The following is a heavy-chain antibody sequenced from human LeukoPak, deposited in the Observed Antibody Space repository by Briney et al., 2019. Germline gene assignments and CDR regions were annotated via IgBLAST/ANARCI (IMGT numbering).Heavy chain of an antibody. CDR2: IYSGGST. J-gene: IGHJ4*02. Sequence: GGSLRLSCAASGFTFSSYAMSWVRQAPGKGLEWVSVIYSGGSTYYADSVKGRFTISRDNSKNTLYLQMNSLRAEDTAVYYCARGAAAVVFDYWGQGTLVTVSS. V-gene: IGHV3-53*01. CDR3: ARGAAAVVFDY. D-gene: IGHD6-13*01. CDR1: GFTFSSYA.